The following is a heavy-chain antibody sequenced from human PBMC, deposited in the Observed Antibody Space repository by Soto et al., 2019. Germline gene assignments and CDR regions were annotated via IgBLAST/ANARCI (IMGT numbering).Heavy chain of an antibody. Sequence: SETRSLTCAVSGGSITSDKWWSWIRQPPGKGLQWIGEIYHSGSTKYNPSLKSRVIISVDKSKNQFSLKLSSVTAADTAVYYCARGETQQQRDYWGQGTLVTVSS. CDR1: GGSITSDKW. J-gene: IGHJ4*02. V-gene: IGHV4-4*02. D-gene: IGHD6-13*01. CDR3: ARGETQQQRDY. CDR2: IYHSGST.